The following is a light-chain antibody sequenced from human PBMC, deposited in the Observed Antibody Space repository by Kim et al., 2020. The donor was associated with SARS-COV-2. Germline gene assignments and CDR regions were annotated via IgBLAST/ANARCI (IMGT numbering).Light chain of an antibody. CDR2: EDS. V-gene: IGLV3-1*01. J-gene: IGLJ1*01. CDR3: QAWDSSTAWV. CDR1: KLGDKY. Sequence: SYELTQPPSVSVSPGQTASITCSGDKLGDKYACWYQQKPGQSPVLVIYEDSNRPSGIPERFSASNSGNTATLTISGTQAMDEADYYCQAWDSSTAWVFGTGTKVTVL.